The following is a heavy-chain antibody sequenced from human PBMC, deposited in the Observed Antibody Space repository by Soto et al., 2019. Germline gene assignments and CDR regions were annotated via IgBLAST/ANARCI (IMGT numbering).Heavy chain of an antibody. J-gene: IGHJ4*02. CDR1: DGCSSRSAL. V-gene: IGHV4-4*02. CDR2: IAHDGHT. CDR3: ARPANTVADHFDL. D-gene: IGHD4-17*01. Sequence: SVPLSLTCGVGDGCSSRSALWNWIRQFPGRGLEWIGEIAHDGHTNYNPSLSGRVTMSVDLSNSQFSLNVASVNASDTAIYYCARPANTVADHFDLWGQGTPVTVSS.